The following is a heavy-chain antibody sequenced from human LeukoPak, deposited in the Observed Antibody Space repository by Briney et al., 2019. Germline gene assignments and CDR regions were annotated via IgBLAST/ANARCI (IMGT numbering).Heavy chain of an antibody. J-gene: IGHJ4*02. CDR3: ATELVVD. CDR1: GFTFFSTW. V-gene: IGHV3-7*01. CDR2: IKEDGSEK. D-gene: IGHD3-10*01. Sequence: GGSLRLSCAASGFTFFSTWMNWVRQAPGKGLEWVANIKEDGSEKYYVDSVKGRFTISRDNAKNSLYLQMNSLRAEDTAVYYCATELVVDWGQGTLVTVSS.